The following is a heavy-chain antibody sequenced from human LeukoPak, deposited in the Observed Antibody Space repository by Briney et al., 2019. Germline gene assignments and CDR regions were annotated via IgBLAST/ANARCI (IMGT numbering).Heavy chain of an antibody. D-gene: IGHD3-16*02. V-gene: IGHV4-34*01. CDR1: GGSFSGYY. CDR3: AREGDYDYVWGSYPWGY. CDR2: INHSGST. Sequence: SETLSLTCAVYGGSFSGYYSSWIRQPPGKGLEWIGEINHSGSTNYNPSLKSRVTISVDTSKNQFSLKLSSVTAADTAVYYCAREGDYDYVWGSYPWGYWGQGTLVTVSS. J-gene: IGHJ4*02.